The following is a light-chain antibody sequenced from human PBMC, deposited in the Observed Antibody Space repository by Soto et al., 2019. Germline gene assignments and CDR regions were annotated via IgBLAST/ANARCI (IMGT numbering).Light chain of an antibody. CDR3: QQYDTLPPT. CDR1: QDINNY. Sequence: DIQMTQSPSSLSASVGDRVTITCQASQDINNYLVWYQQKPGKAPKLLIFEASSLETGVPSRFSGAAPGTDFTFTISSLQPEDIATYYCQQYDTLPPTFGQGTKLEIK. V-gene: IGKV1-33*01. J-gene: IGKJ2*01. CDR2: EAS.